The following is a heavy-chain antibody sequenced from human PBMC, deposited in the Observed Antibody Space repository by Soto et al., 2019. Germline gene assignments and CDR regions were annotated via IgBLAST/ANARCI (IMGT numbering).Heavy chain of an antibody. V-gene: IGHV2-5*01. D-gene: IGHD3-16*01. J-gene: IGHJ4*02. Sequence: QITLKESGPPLVKPTQTLTLTCTFSGFSLSARGVGVGWIRQPPGKALEWLALIYWNDDKRYSPSLQSRLTITKDASKNQVVFSMTNVDPADTATYYCAHSPWGAAPDYWGQGTLVTVSS. CDR3: AHSPWGAAPDY. CDR2: IYWNDDK. CDR1: GFSLSARGVG.